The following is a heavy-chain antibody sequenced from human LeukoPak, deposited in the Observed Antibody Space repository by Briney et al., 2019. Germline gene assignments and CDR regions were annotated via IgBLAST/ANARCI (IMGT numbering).Heavy chain of an antibody. CDR3: VGRGLTGGFDY. V-gene: IGHV3-43*01. CDR1: GFTFSSYA. D-gene: IGHD1-14*01. J-gene: IGHJ4*02. CDR2: ISWDGGST. Sequence: GGSLRLSCAASGFTFSSYAMSWVRQAPGKGLEWVSLISWDGGSTYYADSVKGRFTISRDNSKNSLYLQMNSLRTEDTALYYCVGRGLTGGFDYWGQGTLVTVSS.